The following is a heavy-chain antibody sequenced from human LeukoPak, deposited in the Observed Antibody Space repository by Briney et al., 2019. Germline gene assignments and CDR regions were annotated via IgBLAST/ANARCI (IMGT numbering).Heavy chain of an antibody. V-gene: IGHV4-59*01. D-gene: IGHD6-6*01. CDR2: IYYSGST. CDR3: ASSSIAARPGYYYYYYGMDA. J-gene: IGHJ6*02. Sequence: SETLSLTCTVSGGSISSYYWSWIRQPPGKGLEWIGYIYYSGSTNYNPSLKSRVTISVDTSKNQFSLKLSSVTAADTAVYYCASSSIAARPGYYYYYYGMDAWGQGTTVTVSS. CDR1: GGSISSYY.